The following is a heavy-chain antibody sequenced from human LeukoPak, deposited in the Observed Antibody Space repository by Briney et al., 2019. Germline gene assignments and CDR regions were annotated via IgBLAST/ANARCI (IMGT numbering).Heavy chain of an antibody. CDR3: AGGGRAFDV. J-gene: IGHJ3*01. CDR1: GGSISSGGYS. Sequence: SETLSLTCAVSGGSISSGGYSWSWIRQPPGKGLEWIGYIYHSGKAYYNPSLESRVTISVDRSKNHFSLNLNSVTAADTSVYYCAGGGRAFDVWGQGTLISVSP. V-gene: IGHV4-30-2*01. CDR2: IYHSGKA.